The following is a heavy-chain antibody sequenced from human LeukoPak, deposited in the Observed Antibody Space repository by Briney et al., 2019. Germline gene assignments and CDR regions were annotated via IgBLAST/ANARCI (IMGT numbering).Heavy chain of an antibody. V-gene: IGHV4-59*01. D-gene: IGHD5-12*01. CDR3: ARGTQSVEWLRKRSASFDY. CDR1: GGSISSYY. CDR2: IYYSGST. Sequence: SETLSLTCTVSGGSISSYYWSWIRQPPGKGLEWIGYIYYSGSTNYNPSLKSRVTISVDTSKNQFSLKLSSVTAADTAVYYCARGTQSVEWLRKRSASFDYWDQGTLVTVSS. J-gene: IGHJ4*02.